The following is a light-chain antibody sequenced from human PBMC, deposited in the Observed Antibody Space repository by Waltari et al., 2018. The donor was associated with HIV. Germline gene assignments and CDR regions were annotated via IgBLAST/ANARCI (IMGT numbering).Light chain of an antibody. Sequence: QSALTQPASVSGSPGQSITISCTGSTSDFGLYNFISWYQQPPGGVPKVIISEVSSRPSGVSSRFSGSKSGNTASLTISWLQTEDEADYYCTSFTSNYTVMFGGGTKVTVL. CDR1: TSDFGLYNF. CDR3: TSFTSNYTVM. CDR2: EVS. V-gene: IGLV2-14*01. J-gene: IGLJ3*02.